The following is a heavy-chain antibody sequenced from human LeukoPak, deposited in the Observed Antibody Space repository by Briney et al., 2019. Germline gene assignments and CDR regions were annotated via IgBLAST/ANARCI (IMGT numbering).Heavy chain of an antibody. CDR2: IYTSVIT. Sequence: PSETLSLXCTVSGGSISSGSYYWSWIRQPAGKGLEWIGRIYTSVITNYNPSLKSRVTISLDTSKNQFSLKLSSVTAADTAVYYCARGSYYDSSGYFEYFQHWGQGTLVTVSS. J-gene: IGHJ1*01. CDR3: ARGSYYDSSGYFEYFQH. CDR1: GGSISSGSYY. V-gene: IGHV4-61*02. D-gene: IGHD3-22*01.